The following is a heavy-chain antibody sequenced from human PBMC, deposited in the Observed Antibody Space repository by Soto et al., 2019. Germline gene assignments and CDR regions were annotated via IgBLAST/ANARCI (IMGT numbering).Heavy chain of an antibody. V-gene: IGHV1-18*01. CDR1: XXTSSTXG. J-gene: IGHJ5*02. CDR3: ARDIGLTALACFDP. D-gene: IGHD1-1*01. Sequence: GASVXVSXKAXXXTSSTXGXSXXRXXXSQGLEWMGWVNGYGTHTNYARKFQGRVTMTTDTSTSTSSMEMRSLTFDDTAVYYCARDIGLTALACFDPWGQGTLVTVSS. CDR2: VNGYGTHT.